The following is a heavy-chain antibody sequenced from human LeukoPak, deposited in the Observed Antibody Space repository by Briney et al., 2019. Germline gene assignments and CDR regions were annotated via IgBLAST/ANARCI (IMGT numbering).Heavy chain of an antibody. V-gene: IGHV4-61*01. Sequence: SETLSLTCTVSGYSISSGYYWGWIRQPPGKGLEWIGYIYYSGSTNYNPSLKSRVTISVDTSKNQFSLKLSSVTAADTAVYYCARVRTIFGVVPYYYYYMDVWGKGTTVTVSS. CDR2: IYYSGST. CDR1: GYSISSGYY. CDR3: ARVRTIFGVVPYYYYYMDV. J-gene: IGHJ6*03. D-gene: IGHD3-3*01.